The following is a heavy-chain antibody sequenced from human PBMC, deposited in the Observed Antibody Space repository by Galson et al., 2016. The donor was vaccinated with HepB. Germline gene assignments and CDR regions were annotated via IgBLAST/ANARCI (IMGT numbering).Heavy chain of an antibody. D-gene: IGHD3-10*01. Sequence: SVKVSCKASGYTFSIYYIHWVRQAPGQGLEWMGMIKSGGGRTTYEQAFQGRVTITSDTSTSTVYMELRSLTSEDTALYFCVRDRGGYSPALNFDYWGQGARVIVSS. J-gene: IGHJ4*02. CDR2: IKSGGGRT. V-gene: IGHV1-46*01. CDR1: GYTFSIYY. CDR3: VRDRGGYSPALNFDY.